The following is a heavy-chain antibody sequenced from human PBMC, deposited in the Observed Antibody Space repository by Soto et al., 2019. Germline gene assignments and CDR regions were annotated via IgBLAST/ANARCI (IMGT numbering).Heavy chain of an antibody. CDR2: ISAYNGNT. CDR3: ARSRNDYIWGSYTDDY. CDR1: GYTFTSYG. D-gene: IGHD3-16*01. V-gene: IGHV1-18*01. J-gene: IGHJ4*02. Sequence: QVQLVQSGAEVKKPGASVKVSCKASGYTFTSYGISWVRQAPGQGLEWMGWISAYNGNTNYAQKLQGRVTMTTDTSTSTAYTELRSLGSDDTAVYYCARSRNDYIWGSYTDDYWGQGTLVTVSS.